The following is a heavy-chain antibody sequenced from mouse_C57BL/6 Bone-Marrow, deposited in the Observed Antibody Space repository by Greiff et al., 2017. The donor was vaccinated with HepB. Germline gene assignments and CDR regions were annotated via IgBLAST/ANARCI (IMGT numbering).Heavy chain of an antibody. CDR3: ARHEDGGSSYYWYFDV. Sequence: QVHVKQSGAELVKPGASVKLSCKASGYTFTEYTIHWVKQRSGQGLEWIGWFYPGSGSIKYNEKFKDKATLTADKSSSTVYMELSRLTSEDSAVYFCARHEDGGSSYYWYFDVWGTGTTVTVSS. CDR2: FYPGSGSI. CDR1: GYTFTEYT. V-gene: IGHV1-62-2*01. J-gene: IGHJ1*03. D-gene: IGHD1-1*01.